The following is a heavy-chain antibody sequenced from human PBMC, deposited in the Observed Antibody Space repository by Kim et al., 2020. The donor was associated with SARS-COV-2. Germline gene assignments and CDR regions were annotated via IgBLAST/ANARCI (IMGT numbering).Heavy chain of an antibody. CDR1: GYSFNRYG. V-gene: IGHV1-18*01. CDR2: ISTYNGNT. J-gene: IGHJ6*02. CDR3: ARDMVRETWYYYGMDV. Sequence: ASVKVSCKASGYSFNRYGVSWVRQAPGQGFDWLGWISTYNGNTNYAQKFQGRVTMTTDTSTSTAYMGLRSLRPDDTAVYYCARDMVRETWYYYGMDVWGQWTTVIVS. D-gene: IGHD3-10*01.